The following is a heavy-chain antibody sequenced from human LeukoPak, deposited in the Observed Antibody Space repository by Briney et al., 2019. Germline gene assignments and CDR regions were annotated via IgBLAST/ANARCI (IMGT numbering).Heavy chain of an antibody. Sequence: SETLSLTCTVSGGSISSYYWSWIRQPAGKGLEWIGRIYTSGSTNYTPSLKSRVTVSVDTSKNQFSLKLSSVTATDTAVYYCARGIQYYFDYWGQGTLVTVSS. D-gene: IGHD4-11*01. CDR2: IYTSGST. V-gene: IGHV4-4*07. J-gene: IGHJ4*02. CDR1: GGSISSYY. CDR3: ARGIQYYFDY.